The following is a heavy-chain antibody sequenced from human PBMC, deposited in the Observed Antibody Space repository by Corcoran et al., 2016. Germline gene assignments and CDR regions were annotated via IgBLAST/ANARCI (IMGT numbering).Heavy chain of an antibody. J-gene: IGHJ4*02. CDR2: IYHSGST. D-gene: IGHD1-1*01. V-gene: IGHV4-38-2*02. CDR3: AREREEPGIAN. Sequence: QAQLQESGPGLVKPSETLSLTCTVSGYSISSGYYWGWIRQPPGKGLEWIGSIYHSGSTYYNPSLKSRITISVDTSKNQFSRKLSSVTAADTAVYYGAREREEPGIANGGQGTLVTVSA. CDR1: GYSISSGYY.